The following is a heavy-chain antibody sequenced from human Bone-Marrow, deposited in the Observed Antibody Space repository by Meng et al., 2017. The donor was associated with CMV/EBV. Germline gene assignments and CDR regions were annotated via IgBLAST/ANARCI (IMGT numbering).Heavy chain of an antibody. CDR3: ARGVRIVVVPAAPGGSWFDP. D-gene: IGHD2-2*01. CDR1: GDSISTYY. V-gene: IGHV4-59*12. CDR2: IYYSGST. Sequence: SETLSLTCTVSGDSISTYYWSWIRQPPGKGLEWIGYIYYSGSTNYNPSLKSRVTISVDTSKNQFSLKLSSVTAADTAVYYCARGVRIVVVPAAPGGSWFDPWGQGTLVTVSS. J-gene: IGHJ5*02.